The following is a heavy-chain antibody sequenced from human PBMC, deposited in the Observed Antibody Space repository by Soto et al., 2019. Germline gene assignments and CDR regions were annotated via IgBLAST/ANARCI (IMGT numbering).Heavy chain of an antibody. CDR1: GYTLTELS. CDR2: FDPEDGET. V-gene: IGHV1-24*01. J-gene: IGHJ4*02. Sequence: AASVKVSCKVSGYTLTELSMHWVRQAPGKGLEWMGGFDPEDGETIYAQKFQGRVTMTEDTSTDTAYMELSSLRSEDTAVYYCATGVNRYYYDSSGYYFDYWGQGTLVTVSS. CDR3: ATGVNRYYYDSSGYYFDY. D-gene: IGHD3-22*01.